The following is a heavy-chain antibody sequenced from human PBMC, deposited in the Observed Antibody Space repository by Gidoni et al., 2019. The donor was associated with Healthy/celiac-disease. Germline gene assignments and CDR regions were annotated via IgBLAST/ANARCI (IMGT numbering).Heavy chain of an antibody. CDR1: GFTCSSYE. D-gene: IGHD6-19*01. CDR3: ARATGLAVAADY. J-gene: IGHJ4*02. CDR2: ISSSGSTI. Sequence: EVQLVESGGGLVQPGGSLRLSCAASGFTCSSYEMNWVRQAPGKGLEWVSYISSSGSTIYYADSVKGRFTISRDNAKNSLYLQMNSLRAEDTAVYYCARATGLAVAADYWGQGTLVTVSS. V-gene: IGHV3-48*03.